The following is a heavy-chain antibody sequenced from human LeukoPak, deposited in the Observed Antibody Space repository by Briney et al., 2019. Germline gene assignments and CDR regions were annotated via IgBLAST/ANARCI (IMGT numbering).Heavy chain of an antibody. CDR1: GGSISSYY. D-gene: IGHD3-10*01. CDR2: IYHSGST. Sequence: PSETLSLTCTVSGGSISSYYWSWIRQPPGKGLEWIGSIYHSGSTYYNPSLKSRVTISVDTSKNQFSLKLSSVTAADTAVYYCSGGSGSYPPDYYYYGMDVWGQGTTVTVSS. V-gene: IGHV4-59*04. J-gene: IGHJ6*02. CDR3: SGGSGSYPPDYYYYGMDV.